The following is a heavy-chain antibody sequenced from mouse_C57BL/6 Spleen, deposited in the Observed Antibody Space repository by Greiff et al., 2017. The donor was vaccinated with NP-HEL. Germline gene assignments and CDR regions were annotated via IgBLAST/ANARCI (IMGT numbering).Heavy chain of an antibody. CDR1: GFTFSSYT. V-gene: IGHV5-9*01. Sequence: EVKLVESGGGLVKPGGSLKLSCAASGFTFSSYTMSWVRPTPEKRLEWVATISGDGGNTYYPDSVKGRFTISCDSAKNTLYQQMSSLRSEDTALYNCARQDSNYFYDMDYWGQGTSVTVSS. CDR2: ISGDGGNT. CDR3: ARQDSNYFYDMDY. D-gene: IGHD2-5*01. J-gene: IGHJ4*01.